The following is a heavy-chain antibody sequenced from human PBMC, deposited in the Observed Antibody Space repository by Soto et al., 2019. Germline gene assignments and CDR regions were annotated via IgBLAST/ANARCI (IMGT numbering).Heavy chain of an antibody. Sequence: QVQLQESGPGLVKPSETLSLTCTVSGGSISSYYWSWIRQPPGKGLEWIGYIYYSGSTNYNPSLKSRVTISVDTSKNQFSLKLSSVTAADTAVYYCARSLGLLWVGEPRGPFDYWGQGTLVTVSS. CDR3: ARSLGLLWVGEPRGPFDY. J-gene: IGHJ4*02. CDR2: IYYSGST. D-gene: IGHD3-10*01. CDR1: GGSISSYY. V-gene: IGHV4-59*01.